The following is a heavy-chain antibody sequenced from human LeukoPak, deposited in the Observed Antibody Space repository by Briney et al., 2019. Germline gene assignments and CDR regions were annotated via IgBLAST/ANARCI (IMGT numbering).Heavy chain of an antibody. CDR2: IKQDGSEK. CDR3: AREKRYCSGGSCQRDAFDI. D-gene: IGHD2-15*01. J-gene: IGHJ3*02. Sequence: GGSLRLSCAASGFTFSSYWMSWVRQAPGKGLEWVAKIKQDGSEKYYVDSVKGRFTISRDNAKNSLYMQMNSLRAEDTALYHCAREKRYCSGGSCQRDAFDIWGQGTMVTVSS. V-gene: IGHV3-7*03. CDR1: GFTFSSYW.